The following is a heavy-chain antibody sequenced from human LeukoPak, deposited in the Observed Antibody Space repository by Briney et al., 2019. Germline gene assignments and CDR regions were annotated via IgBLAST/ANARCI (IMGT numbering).Heavy chain of an antibody. D-gene: IGHD3-10*01. Sequence: GASVKVSCKASGYTFTGYHMHWVRQAPGQGLEWMGWINPNSGGTNYAQKFQGRVTMTRDTSISTAYMELSRLRSDDTAVYYCARVWYYYGSGSYMVFDYWGQGTLVTVSS. V-gene: IGHV1-2*02. J-gene: IGHJ4*02. CDR2: INPNSGGT. CDR1: GYTFTGYH. CDR3: ARVWYYYGSGSYMVFDY.